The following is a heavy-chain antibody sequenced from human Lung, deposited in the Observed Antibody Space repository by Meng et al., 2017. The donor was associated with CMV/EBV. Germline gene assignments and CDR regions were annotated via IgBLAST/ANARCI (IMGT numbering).Heavy chain of an antibody. D-gene: IGHD3-3*01. Sequence: GESLKIPCAASGFTFSSYGMHWVRQAPGKGLEWVAVIWYDGSNKYYADSVKGRFTISRDNSKNTLYLLMNSLRAEDTAVYYCAKDHLITIYWGGMDVWGQGTTVXVSS. V-gene: IGHV3-33*06. CDR1: GFTFSSYG. J-gene: IGHJ6*02. CDR3: AKDHLITIYWGGMDV. CDR2: IWYDGSNK.